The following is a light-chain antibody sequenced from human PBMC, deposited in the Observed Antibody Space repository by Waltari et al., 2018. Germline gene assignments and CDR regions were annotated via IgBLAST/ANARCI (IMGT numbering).Light chain of an antibody. V-gene: IGKV3-15*01. J-gene: IGKJ4*01. Sequence: EIVMTQSPATLSVSPGERAALTCRASQSVGSDLAWYQQTPGQAPRLLIYGASTRAAGIPARFSGSGSGTEFTLTITSLQSEDFAVYFCQQYNNWPLTFGGGAQAEIK. CDR1: QSVGSD. CDR2: GAS. CDR3: QQYNNWPLT.